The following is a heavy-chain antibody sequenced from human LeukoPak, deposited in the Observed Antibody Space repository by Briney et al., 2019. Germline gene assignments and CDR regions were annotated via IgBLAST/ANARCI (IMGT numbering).Heavy chain of an antibody. CDR3: ARGYCSGGSCYSYYYYNYMDV. J-gene: IGHJ6*03. CDR1: GGSISSSSYY. CDR2: ISYSGST. V-gene: IGHV4-39*07. D-gene: IGHD2-15*01. Sequence: MTSETLSLTCTVSGGSISSSSYYWGWIRQPPGKGLEWIGSISYSGSTYYNPSLKSRVTISVDTSKNQFSLKLSSVTAADTAVYYCARGYCSGGSCYSYYYYNYMDVWGKGTTVTVSS.